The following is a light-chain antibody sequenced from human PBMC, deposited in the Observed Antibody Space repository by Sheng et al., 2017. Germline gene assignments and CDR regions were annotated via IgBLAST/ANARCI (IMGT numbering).Light chain of an antibody. V-gene: IGKV3-11*01. Sequence: EIVLTQSPATLSLSPGERATLSCRASQSVSSYLAWYQQKPGQVPRLLIYDASNRATGIPARFSGSGSGTDFTLTISSLESEDFALYYCQQRSNWPPEYTFGQGTRLEIK. CDR1: QSVSSY. CDR3: QQRSNWPPEYT. CDR2: DAS. J-gene: IGKJ2*01.